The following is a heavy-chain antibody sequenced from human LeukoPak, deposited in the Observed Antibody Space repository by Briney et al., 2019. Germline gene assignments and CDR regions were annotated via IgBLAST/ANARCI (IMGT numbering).Heavy chain of an antibody. V-gene: IGHV3-49*03. D-gene: IGHD5-12*01. J-gene: IGHJ4*02. CDR2: IRSKAYGGTT. CDR3: TRESPLLGLRDY. Sequence: GRSLRLSCTASGFTFGDYAMSWFRQAPGKGLEWVGFIRSKAYGGTTEYAASVKGRFTISRDDSKSIAYLQMNRLKTEDTAVYYCTRESPLLGLRDYWGQGTLVTVSS. CDR1: GFTFGDYA.